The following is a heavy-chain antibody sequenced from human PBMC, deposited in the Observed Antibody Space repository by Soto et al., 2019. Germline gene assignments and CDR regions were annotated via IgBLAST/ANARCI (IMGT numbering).Heavy chain of an antibody. CDR3: ARDCPAVDS. J-gene: IGHJ4*02. CDR2: ISAYNGNT. V-gene: IGHV1-18*01. Sequence: QVQLVQSGAEVKKPGASGKVSCKASGYTFTSYGISWVRQAPGQGLEWMGWISAYNGNTINAQKRQGRVTLATDTSTSTADMELRSLRSDDTAVYYCARDCPAVDSWGQGTLVTVSS. CDR1: GYTFTSYG.